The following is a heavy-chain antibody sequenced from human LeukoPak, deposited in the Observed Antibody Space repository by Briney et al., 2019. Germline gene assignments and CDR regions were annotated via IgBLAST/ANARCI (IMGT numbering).Heavy chain of an antibody. V-gene: IGHV3-49*04. CDR3: TRDQTPYY. J-gene: IGHJ4*02. Sequence: GGSLRLSCTASGFTFGDYAMSWVRQAPGKGLEWVGFIRSKVYGGTPEYAASVKGRFTISRDDSKGIAYLQMNSLKTEDTAVYYCTRDQTPYYWGQGTLVTVSS. CDR1: GFTFGDYA. CDR2: IRSKVYGGTP.